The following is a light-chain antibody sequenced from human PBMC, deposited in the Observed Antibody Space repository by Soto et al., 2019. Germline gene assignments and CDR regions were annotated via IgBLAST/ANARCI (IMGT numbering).Light chain of an antibody. Sequence: DIQMTQSPSSLSASVGDRVTITCRASQSISSYLNWYQQKPGKAPKLLIYAASSLQSGVPTRFSGTGSGTDFTLTISSLQPEDFATYYCQPSYSTLSLSFGPGTKVDI. J-gene: IGKJ3*01. CDR3: QPSYSTLSLS. CDR2: AAS. V-gene: IGKV1-39*01. CDR1: QSISSY.